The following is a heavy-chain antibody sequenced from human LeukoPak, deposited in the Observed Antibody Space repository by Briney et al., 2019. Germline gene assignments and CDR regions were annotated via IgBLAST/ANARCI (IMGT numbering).Heavy chain of an antibody. CDR3: ARGVGYSGYDPHFDY. CDR2: ISWNSGSI. V-gene: IGHV3-9*01. CDR1: GFTFDDCA. J-gene: IGHJ4*02. D-gene: IGHD5-12*01. Sequence: GRSLRLSCAASGFTFDDCAMYWVRQAPGKGLEWVSGISWNSGSIGYADSVKGRFTISRDNSKNTLYLQMNSLRAEDTAVYYCARGVGYSGYDPHFDYWGQGTLVTVSS.